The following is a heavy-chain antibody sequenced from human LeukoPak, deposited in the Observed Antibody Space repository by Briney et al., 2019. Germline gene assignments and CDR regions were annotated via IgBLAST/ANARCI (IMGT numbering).Heavy chain of an antibody. CDR2: IYYSGST. D-gene: IGHD2-2*01. J-gene: IGHJ5*02. Sequence: SETLSLTCTVSGGSISSYYWSWIRQPPGKGLEWIGYIYYSGSTNYNPSLKSRVTISVDTSKNQFSLKLSSVTAADTAVYYCARGAYCTTTSCYQGWFDPWGQGTLVTVSS. V-gene: IGHV4-59*01. CDR3: ARGAYCTTTSCYQGWFDP. CDR1: GGSISSYY.